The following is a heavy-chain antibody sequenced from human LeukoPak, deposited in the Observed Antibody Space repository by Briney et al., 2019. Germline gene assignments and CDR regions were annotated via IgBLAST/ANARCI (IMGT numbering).Heavy chain of an antibody. D-gene: IGHD1-7*01. J-gene: IGHJ4*02. Sequence: GRPLRLSCAASGFTFSSYGMHWVRQAPGKGLEWVAVIWYDGSNKYYADSVKGRFTISRDNSKNTLYLQMNSLRAEDTAVYYCARDNNWNYHYFDYWGQGTLVTVSS. CDR1: GFTFSSYG. CDR3: ARDNNWNYHYFDY. V-gene: IGHV3-33*01. CDR2: IWYDGSNK.